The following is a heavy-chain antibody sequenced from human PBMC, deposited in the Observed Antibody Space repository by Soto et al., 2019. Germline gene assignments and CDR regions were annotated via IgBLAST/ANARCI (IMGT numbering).Heavy chain of an antibody. CDR2: TYYRSKWYN. CDR1: GDSVSSNSAA. D-gene: IGHD7-27*01. J-gene: IGHJ6*02. Sequence: SQTLSLTCAISGDSVSSNSAAWNWTRQSPSRGLEWLGRTYYRSKWYNDYAVSVKSRITINPDTSKNQFSLQLNSVTPEDTAVYYCARDVSELGIGERYYYGMDVWGQGTTVTVSS. CDR3: ARDVSELGIGERYYYGMDV. V-gene: IGHV6-1*01.